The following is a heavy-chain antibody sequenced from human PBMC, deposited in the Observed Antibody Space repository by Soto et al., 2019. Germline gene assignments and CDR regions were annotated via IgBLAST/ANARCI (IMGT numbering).Heavy chain of an antibody. J-gene: IGHJ4*02. CDR1: GGSFSGYY. CDR2: INHSGST. Sequence: SETLSLTCAVYGGSFSGYYWSWIRQPPGKGLEWIGEINHSGSTNYNPSLKSRVTISVDTSKNQFSLKLSSVTAADTAVYYCASLTATIDYRGQGTPVTVSS. D-gene: IGHD4-17*01. V-gene: IGHV4-34*01. CDR3: ASLTATIDY.